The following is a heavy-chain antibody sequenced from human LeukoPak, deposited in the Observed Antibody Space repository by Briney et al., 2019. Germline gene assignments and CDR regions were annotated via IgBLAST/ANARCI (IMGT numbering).Heavy chain of an antibody. CDR1: GYTFTSYD. J-gene: IGHJ4*02. CDR3: ARVRGAARTFGY. Sequence: ASVKVSCKASGYTFTSYDINWVRQATGQGLEWMGWMNPNSGNTGYAQKFQGRVTMTTDTSTSTAYMELRSLRSDDTAVYYCARVRGAARTFGYWGQGTLVTVSS. CDR2: MNPNSGNT. V-gene: IGHV1-8*01. D-gene: IGHD6-6*01.